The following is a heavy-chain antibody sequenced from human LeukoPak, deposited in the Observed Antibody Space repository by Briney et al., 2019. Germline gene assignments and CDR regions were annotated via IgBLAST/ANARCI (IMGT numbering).Heavy chain of an antibody. D-gene: IGHD3-16*02. CDR1: GGSINSYF. CDR2: IYYSGST. CDR3: ASLVFPSSFDP. V-gene: IGHV4-59*12. Sequence: SETLSLTCTVSGGSINSYFWSWIRQPPGKGLEWIGYIYYSGSTNYNPSLKSRVTISVDTSKNQFSLKLSSVTAADTAVYYCASLVFPSSFDPWGQGTLVTVSS. J-gene: IGHJ5*02.